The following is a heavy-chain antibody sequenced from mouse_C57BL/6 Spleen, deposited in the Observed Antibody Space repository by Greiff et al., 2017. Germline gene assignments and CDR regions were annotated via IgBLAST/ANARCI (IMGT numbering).Heavy chain of an antibody. CDR3: ARDERVYAMDY. CDR2: SRNKANDYTT. Sequence: EVMLVESGGGLVQSGRSLRLSCATSGFTFSDFYMEWVRQAPGKGLEWIAASRNKANDYTTEYSASVKGRFIFSRDTSQSILYLQMNALRAEDTAIYYCARDERVYAMDYWGQGTSVTVSS. J-gene: IGHJ4*01. V-gene: IGHV7-1*01. CDR1: GFTFSDFY.